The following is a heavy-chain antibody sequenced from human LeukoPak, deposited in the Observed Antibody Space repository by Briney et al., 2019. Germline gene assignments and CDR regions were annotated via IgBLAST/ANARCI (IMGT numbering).Heavy chain of an antibody. D-gene: IGHD1-26*01. Sequence: SVKVSCKASGGTFSSYAISWVRQASGQGLEWMGGIIPIFGTANYAQKFQGRVTITADESTSTAYMELSSLRSEDTAVYYCARRDYGSYPIGYWGQGTLVTVSS. CDR3: ARRDYGSYPIGY. V-gene: IGHV1-69*13. J-gene: IGHJ4*02. CDR1: GGTFSSYA. CDR2: IIPIFGTA.